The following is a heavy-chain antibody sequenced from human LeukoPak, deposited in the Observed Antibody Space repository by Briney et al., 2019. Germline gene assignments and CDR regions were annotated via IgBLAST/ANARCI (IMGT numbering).Heavy chain of an antibody. D-gene: IGHD3-3*01. J-gene: IGHJ3*02. Sequence: GGSLRLSCAASGFTFSCYAMSWVRQAPGKGLEWVSAISGSGGSTYYADSVKGRFTISRDNSKNTLYLQMNSLRAEDTAVYYCAKKAFWSGYYAPYAFDIWGQGTMVTVSS. CDR3: AKKAFWSGYYAPYAFDI. CDR2: ISGSGGST. CDR1: GFTFSCYA. V-gene: IGHV3-23*01.